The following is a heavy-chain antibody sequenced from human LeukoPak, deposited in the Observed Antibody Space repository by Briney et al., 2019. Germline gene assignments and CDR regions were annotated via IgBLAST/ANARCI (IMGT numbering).Heavy chain of an antibody. J-gene: IGHJ3*02. CDR3: ARDCGILRTDCSDALDI. CDR1: GFTLSSYW. Sequence: GGSLRLSCAASGFTLSSYWMHWVRQAPGKGLEWVANIKQDGSEKYYVDSVKGRFSISRDNARNSLHLQMNSLRAEDTAVYYCARDCGILRTDCSDALDIWGQGTMVTVS. V-gene: IGHV3-7*03. D-gene: IGHD2-21*01. CDR2: IKQDGSEK.